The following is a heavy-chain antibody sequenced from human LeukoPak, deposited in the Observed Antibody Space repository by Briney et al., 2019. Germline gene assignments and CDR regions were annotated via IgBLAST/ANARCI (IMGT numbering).Heavy chain of an antibody. V-gene: IGHV4-39*01. Sequence: SETLSLTCTVSGGSISSSSYYWGWIRQPPGKGLEWIGSIYYSGSTYYNPSLKSRVTIPVDTSKNQFSLKLSSVTAADTAVYYCARSSAGGSCYSECWFDPWGQGTLVTVSS. CDR3: ARSSAGGSCYSECWFDP. CDR2: IYYSGST. D-gene: IGHD2-15*01. J-gene: IGHJ5*02. CDR1: GGSISSSSYY.